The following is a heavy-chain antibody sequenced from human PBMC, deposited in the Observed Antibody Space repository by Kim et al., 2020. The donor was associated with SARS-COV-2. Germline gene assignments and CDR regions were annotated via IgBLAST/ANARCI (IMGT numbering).Heavy chain of an antibody. CDR3: ARQAAAGRAIDY. D-gene: IGHD6-13*01. V-gene: IGHV5-51*01. Sequence: YSPPFQGQVTISADKSISTAYLQWSSLKASDTAMYYCARQAAAGRAIDYWGQGTLVTVSS. J-gene: IGHJ4*02.